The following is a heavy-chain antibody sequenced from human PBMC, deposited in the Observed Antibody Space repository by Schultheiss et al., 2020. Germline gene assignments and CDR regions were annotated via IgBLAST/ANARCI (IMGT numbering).Heavy chain of an antibody. V-gene: IGHV3-30*03. J-gene: IGHJ6*03. CDR2: ISYDGSNK. D-gene: IGHD5-24*01. CDR1: GFTFSSYG. CDR3: AREVGVDGYNTRMDV. Sequence: GSLRLSCAASGFTFSSYGMHWVRQAPGKGLEWVAVISYDGSNKYYADSVKGRFTISRDNPKNTLYLQMNSLRAEDTAVYYCAREVGVDGYNTRMDVWGKGTTVTVSS.